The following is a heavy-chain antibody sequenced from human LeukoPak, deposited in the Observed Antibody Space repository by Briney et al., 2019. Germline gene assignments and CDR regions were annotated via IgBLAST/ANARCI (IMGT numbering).Heavy chain of an antibody. CDR3: ARTGPVGAAQF. D-gene: IGHD2-15*01. CDR2: IYYSGST. CDR1: GGSISSYY. Sequence: SETLSLTCTVSGGSISSYYWSWIRQPPGKGLEWIGYIYYSGSTNYNPSLKSRVTISVDTSKNQFSLKLSSVTAADTAVYYCARTGPVGAAQFWGQGTLVTVSS. J-gene: IGHJ4*02. V-gene: IGHV4-59*01.